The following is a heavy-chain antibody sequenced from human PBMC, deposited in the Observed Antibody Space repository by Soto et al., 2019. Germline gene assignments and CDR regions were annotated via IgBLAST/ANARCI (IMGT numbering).Heavy chain of an antibody. CDR3: ARGRYGDY. J-gene: IGHJ4*02. Sequence: QVHLVQSGAEVKKPGASVKVSCKASGYTFTSYGITWVRQAPGTGREWMGWISAHNSNTDYAQKLQGRVIVTRDTSTSTAYMELRSLISDDTAVYYCARGRYGDYWGQGALVTVSS. CDR2: ISAHNSNT. CDR1: GYTFTSYG. D-gene: IGHD1-1*01. V-gene: IGHV1-18*01.